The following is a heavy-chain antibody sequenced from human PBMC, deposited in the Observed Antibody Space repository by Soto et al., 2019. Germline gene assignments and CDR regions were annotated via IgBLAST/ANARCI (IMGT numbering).Heavy chain of an antibody. D-gene: IGHD6-19*01. CDR2: MSYDGTNE. Sequence: PGGSLRLSCAASGFSFTHYTINWVRQAPGKGLEWVAVMSYDGTNEYYADSVKGRFTISRDNSKSTVYLQMNRLTPEDTALYYCARKWGTYSSASLDYWGLGTLVTVSS. J-gene: IGHJ4*02. V-gene: IGHV3-30*04. CDR1: GFSFTHYT. CDR3: ARKWGTYSSASLDY.